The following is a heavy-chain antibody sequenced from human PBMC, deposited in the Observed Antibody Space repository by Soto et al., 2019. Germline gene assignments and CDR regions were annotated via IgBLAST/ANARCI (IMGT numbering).Heavy chain of an antibody. D-gene: IGHD4-17*01. CDR3: ARDYGGNSNQIIDY. CDR1: GFTFSSYG. J-gene: IGHJ4*02. V-gene: IGHV3-33*01. CDR2: IWYDGSNK. Sequence: QVQLVESGGGVVQPGRSLRLSCAASGFTFSSYGMHWVRQAPGKGLEWVAVIWYDGSNKYYADSVKGRFTISRDNSKNTLYLQMNSLRAEDTAVYYCARDYGGNSNQIIDYWGQGTLVTVSS.